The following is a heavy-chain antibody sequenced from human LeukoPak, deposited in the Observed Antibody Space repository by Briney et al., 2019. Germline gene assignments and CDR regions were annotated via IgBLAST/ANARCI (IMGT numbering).Heavy chain of an antibody. J-gene: IGHJ4*02. CDR3: ARDHGLEIPSGEDY. CDR2: IKQDGSEK. V-gene: IGHV3-7*01. CDR1: GFTFSSYW. Sequence: PGGSLRLSCAASGFTFSSYWMSWVRQAPGKGLEWVANIKQDGSEKYYVDSVKGRFTISRDNAKNSLYLQMNSLRAEDTAVYYCARDHGLEIPSGEDYRGQGTLVTVSS. D-gene: IGHD1-7*01.